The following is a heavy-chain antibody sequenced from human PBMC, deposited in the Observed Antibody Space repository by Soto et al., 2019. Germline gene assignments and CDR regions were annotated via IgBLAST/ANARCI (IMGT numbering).Heavy chain of an antibody. CDR2: IYPSDSTV. CDR3: ARGNVANYFEP. V-gene: IGHV5-51*01. J-gene: IGHJ5*02. CDR1: GYTFSNYW. Sequence: GESLKISCQSSGYTFSNYWIVWVRQMHGQGLEWMGIIYPSDSTVKYSPSVQGQVTMSVDKSISTAYLQWSSLKASDAAVYYCARGNVANYFEPWGQGTLVTVSS. D-gene: IGHD1-7*01.